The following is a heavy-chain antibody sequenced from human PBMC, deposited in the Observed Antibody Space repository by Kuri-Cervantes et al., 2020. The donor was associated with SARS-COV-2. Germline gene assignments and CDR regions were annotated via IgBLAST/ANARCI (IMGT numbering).Heavy chain of an antibody. CDR3: ATNLHLIWFGELTDAFDI. D-gene: IGHD3-10*01. Sequence: GSLRLSCTVSGGSISSHYWSWIRQPAGKGLEWIGRIYTSGSTNYNPSLKSRVTMSVDTSKNQFSLKLSSVTAADTAVYYCATNLHLIWFGELTDAFDIWGQGTMVTVSS. J-gene: IGHJ3*02. CDR1: GGSISSHY. CDR2: IYTSGST. V-gene: IGHV4-4*07.